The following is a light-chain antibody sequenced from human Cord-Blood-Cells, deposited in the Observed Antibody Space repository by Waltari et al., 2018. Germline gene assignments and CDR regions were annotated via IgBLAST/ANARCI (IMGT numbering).Light chain of an antibody. Sequence: QSVLTQPPSGSGAPGQRVTISCTGSSSNIGAGYDVHWYQQLPGTAPKLLIYGNSNRPSGVPDRFSGSKSGTSASLAITGLQAEDEADYYCQSYDSSLSGFLVFGGGTKLTVL. CDR3: QSYDSSLSGFLV. CDR2: GNS. V-gene: IGLV1-40*01. J-gene: IGLJ2*01. CDR1: SSNIGAGYD.